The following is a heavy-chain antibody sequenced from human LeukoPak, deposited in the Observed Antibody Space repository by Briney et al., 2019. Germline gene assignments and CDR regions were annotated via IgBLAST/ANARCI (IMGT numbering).Heavy chain of an antibody. CDR2: INGANTKT. D-gene: IGHD3-16*01. CDR3: ARGAGEGSWLIDY. J-gene: IGHJ4*02. V-gene: IGHV1-3*03. Sequence: ASVKVSCKASGYTFTSNAIHWVRQAPGQRLEWMGCINGANTKTEYSHEFQGRVTITRDTSASTAYMELCSLTSEDMAVYFCARGAGEGSWLIDYWGQGTLVTVSS. CDR1: GYTFTSNA.